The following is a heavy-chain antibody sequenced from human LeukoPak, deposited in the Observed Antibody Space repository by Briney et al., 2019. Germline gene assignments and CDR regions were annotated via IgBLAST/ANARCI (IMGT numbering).Heavy chain of an antibody. J-gene: IGHJ4*02. CDR2: ISGSGGST. Sequence: GGSLRLSCAASGFSFSTYAMSWVRQAPGKGLEWVSAISGSGGSTYYADSVKGRFTISRDNTKNTLYLQMNSLRAEDTAVYYCAKRNLGDILTGYYRDYYFDYWGQGTLVTVSS. CDR3: AKRNLGDILTGYYRDYYFDY. D-gene: IGHD3-9*01. CDR1: GFSFSTYA. V-gene: IGHV3-23*01.